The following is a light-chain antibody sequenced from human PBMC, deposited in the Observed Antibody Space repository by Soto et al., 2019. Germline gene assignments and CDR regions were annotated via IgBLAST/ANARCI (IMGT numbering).Light chain of an antibody. V-gene: IGLV1-36*01. J-gene: IGLJ1*01. CDR1: ISNIGNNA. CDR2: YDD. Sequence: QLVLTQPPSVSEAPRQRVTISCSGSISNIGNNAVNWYQQLPGKAPKLLIYYDDLLPSGVSDRFSGSKSGTSASLAISGLQSEDEADYYCAAWDDSLIGLVFGTGTKLTVL. CDR3: AAWDDSLIGLV.